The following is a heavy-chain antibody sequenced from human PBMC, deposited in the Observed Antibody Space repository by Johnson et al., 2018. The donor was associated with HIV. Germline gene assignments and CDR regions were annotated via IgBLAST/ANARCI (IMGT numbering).Heavy chain of an antibody. CDR3: ARGQLWLLDDALDI. CDR2: VPDDGDNK. CDR1: GFTFDDYG. Sequence: QVQLVESGGGLIQPGGSLRLSCAASGFTFDDYGMSWVRQAPGKGLEWVAVVPDDGDNKYYADSVKGRFTISRDNSKNTLYLQMNSRRAEDTAIYYCARGQLWLLDDALDIWGQGTMVTVSS. V-gene: IGHV3-30*03. J-gene: IGHJ3*02. D-gene: IGHD5-18*01.